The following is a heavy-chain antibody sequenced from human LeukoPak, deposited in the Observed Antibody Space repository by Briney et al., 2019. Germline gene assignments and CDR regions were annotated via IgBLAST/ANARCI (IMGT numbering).Heavy chain of an antibody. CDR3: ASSPGLMFDAYDI. Sequence: GESLKISCKGSGYSLATFWVGWVRQLPGKGLECMGIIYPGDSDTRYSPSFQGQVTISADKSISTAYLQWRSLKASDSGMYFCASSPGLMFDAYDIWGQGTLVTVSS. V-gene: IGHV5-51*01. CDR1: GYSLATFW. D-gene: IGHD3-10*02. CDR2: IYPGDSDT. J-gene: IGHJ3*02.